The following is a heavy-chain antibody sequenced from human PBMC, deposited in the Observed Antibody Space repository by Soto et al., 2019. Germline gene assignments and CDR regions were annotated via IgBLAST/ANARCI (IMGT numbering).Heavy chain of an antibody. Sequence: DVRLAESGGGLVQPGGSLRLSCTTSGFSFASFAMTWVRQAPGKGLEWVATISGSDGKTYYAYSVNYGIYISRYTSRNTISLQITSPTADDTAIYYCAKWSYLDYWVQGTLVTFAS. J-gene: IGHJ4*02. D-gene: IGHD3-3*01. V-gene: IGHV3-23*04. CDR3: AKWSYLDY. CDR1: GFSFASFA. CDR2: ISGSDGKT.